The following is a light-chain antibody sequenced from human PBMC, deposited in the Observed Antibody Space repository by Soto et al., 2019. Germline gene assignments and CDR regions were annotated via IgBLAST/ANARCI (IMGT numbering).Light chain of an antibody. CDR1: QIISSY. J-gene: IGKJ1*01. Sequence: DIQLTQSPSSLPASVGDRVTITCRASQIISSYLNWYQKRPGKAPKLLIYAASSLRSGVPSRFSGSGSGTDFTLTISSLQPEDFATYYCQQSYSTPTFGQGTKVEIK. V-gene: IGKV1-39*01. CDR3: QQSYSTPT. CDR2: AAS.